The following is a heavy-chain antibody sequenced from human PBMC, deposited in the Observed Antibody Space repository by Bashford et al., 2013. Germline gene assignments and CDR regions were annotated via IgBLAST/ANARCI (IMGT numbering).Heavy chain of an antibody. CDR3: AKDIGSPYSPLALDV. J-gene: IGHJ6*02. D-gene: IGHD2-21*01. Sequence: GGSLRLSCAASGFTFDDYAMHWVRQAPGKGLEWVSGISWNSGSIGYADSVKGRFTISRDNAKNSLYLQMNSLRAEDTALYYCAKDIGSPYSPLALDVWGQGTTVTVSS. CDR1: GFTFDDYA. V-gene: IGHV3-9*01. CDR2: ISWNSGSI.